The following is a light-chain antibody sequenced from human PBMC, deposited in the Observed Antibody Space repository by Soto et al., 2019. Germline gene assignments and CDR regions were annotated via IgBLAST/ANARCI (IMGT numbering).Light chain of an antibody. CDR1: QTISSW. J-gene: IGKJ1*01. V-gene: IGKV1-5*03. CDR3: QHYNSYSEA. Sequence: DIQMNQYTSTLSGSVGDRVTITCRASQTISSWLAWYQQTPGKAPKLLIYKASTLKSGVPSRFRGSGSWTEFTLTISRLQPDDFATDYCQHYNSYSEAFGQGTKVEIK. CDR2: KAS.